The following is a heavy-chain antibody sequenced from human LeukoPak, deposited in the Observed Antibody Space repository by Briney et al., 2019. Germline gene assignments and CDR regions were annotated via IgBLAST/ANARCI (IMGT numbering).Heavy chain of an antibody. Sequence: ASVKVSCKASGYTFTGYYMHWVRQAPGQGLEWMGWINPNSGGTNYAQKFQGRVTMTRDTSISTAYMELSRLRSDDTAVYYCARDGYGYVWGSYRYTTFDYWGQGTLVTVSS. CDR2: INPNSGGT. J-gene: IGHJ4*02. CDR1: GYTFTGYY. D-gene: IGHD3-16*02. CDR3: ARDGYGYVWGSYRYTTFDY. V-gene: IGHV1-2*02.